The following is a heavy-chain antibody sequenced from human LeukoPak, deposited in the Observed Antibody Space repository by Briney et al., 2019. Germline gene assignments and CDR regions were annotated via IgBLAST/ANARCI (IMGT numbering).Heavy chain of an antibody. D-gene: IGHD1-1*01. Sequence: PGGSLRLSCAASGFTFSSNWMSWVRQAPGKGLEWVANIKQDGSEKYYVDSVKGRFTISRDNAKNSLYLQMNSLTAEDTAVYYCARGTAEITHWGQGILVTVSS. CDR3: ARGTAEITH. CDR1: GFTFSSNW. V-gene: IGHV3-7*01. J-gene: IGHJ4*02. CDR2: IKQDGSEK.